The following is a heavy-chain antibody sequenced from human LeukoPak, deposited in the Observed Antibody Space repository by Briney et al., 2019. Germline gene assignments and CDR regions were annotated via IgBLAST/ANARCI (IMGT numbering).Heavy chain of an antibody. CDR2: ISWNSGNI. Sequence: GGSLRLSCAASGFTFDDYAMHWVRQAPGKGLEWVSCISWNSGNIGYADSVKGRFTISRDNAKNSLYLQMNSLRAEDTALYYCAKVGYSNSLDYWGQGTLVTVSS. J-gene: IGHJ4*02. V-gene: IGHV3-9*01. CDR3: AKVGYSNSLDY. D-gene: IGHD4-11*01. CDR1: GFTFDDYA.